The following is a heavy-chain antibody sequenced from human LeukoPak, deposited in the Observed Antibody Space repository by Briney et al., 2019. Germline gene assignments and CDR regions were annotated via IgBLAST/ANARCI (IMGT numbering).Heavy chain of an antibody. CDR2: IWYDGSNK. V-gene: IGHV3-33*01. D-gene: IGHD2-2*01. CDR3: ARDLCSSTSCYEIRHYYYGMDV. Sequence: GRSLRLSCAASGFTFSSYGMHWVRQAPGKGLEWGADIWYDGSNKYYADSVKGRFTISRDNSKNTLYLQMNSRRAEDTAVYYCARDLCSSTSCYEIRHYYYGMDVWGKGTRVTVP. CDR1: GFTFSSYG. J-gene: IGHJ6*04.